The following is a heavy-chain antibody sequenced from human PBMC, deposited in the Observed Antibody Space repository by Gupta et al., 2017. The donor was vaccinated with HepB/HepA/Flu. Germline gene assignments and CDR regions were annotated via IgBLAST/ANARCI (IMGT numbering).Heavy chain of an antibody. CDR3: ARGGEEYYDSSGYYYAGLNWFDP. D-gene: IGHD3-22*01. Sequence: VQSGAEVKKPGASVKVSCKASGYIFTSYYLHWVRQAPGQGLEWMGIISPSDASARYAQRFQGRVTMTRDTSTSTAYMELSSLRSAETAVYYCARGGEEYYDSSGYYYAGLNWFDPWGQGTLGTVSS. V-gene: IGHV1-46*01. CDR2: ISPSDASA. CDR1: GYIFTSYY. J-gene: IGHJ5*02.